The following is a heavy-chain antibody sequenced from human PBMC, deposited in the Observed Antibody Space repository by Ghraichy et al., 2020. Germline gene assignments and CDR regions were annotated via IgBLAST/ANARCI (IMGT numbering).Heavy chain of an antibody. J-gene: IGHJ5*02. D-gene: IGHD6-13*01. V-gene: IGHV4-61*01. CDR1: GGSVSSGSYY. Sequence: SETLSLTCTVSGGSVSSGSYYWSWIRQPPGKGLEWIGYIYYSGSTNYNPSLKSRVTISVDTSKNQFSLKLSSVTAADTAVYYCARGTLIAAAGRMGDWFDPWGQGTLVTVSS. CDR2: IYYSGST. CDR3: ARGTLIAAAGRMGDWFDP.